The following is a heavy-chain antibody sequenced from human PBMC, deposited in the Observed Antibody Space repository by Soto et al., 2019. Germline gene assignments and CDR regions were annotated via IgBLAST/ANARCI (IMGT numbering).Heavy chain of an antibody. CDR1: GFTFSSYS. Sequence: GGSLRLSCAASGFTFSSYSMNWVRQAPGKGLEWVSSISSSSSYIYYADSVKGRFTISRDNAKNSLYLQMNSLRAEDTAVYYCAIWSIYSSSPPHFDYWGQGTLVTVSS. CDR2: ISSSSSYI. D-gene: IGHD6-6*01. V-gene: IGHV3-21*01. CDR3: AIWSIYSSSPPHFDY. J-gene: IGHJ4*02.